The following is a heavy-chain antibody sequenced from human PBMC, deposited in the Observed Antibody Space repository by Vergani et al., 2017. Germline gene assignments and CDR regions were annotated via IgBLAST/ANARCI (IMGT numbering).Heavy chain of an antibody. CDR3: TKGSVYYHDSAGHGYDPYTGFDL. D-gene: IGHD5-12*01. CDR1: GITFWKFG. CDR2: ISWNSGAV. J-gene: IGHJ3*01. Sequence: EVDLVESGGGLAQPGGSLRLSSEASGITFWKFGMHWVRQGPGKGLEWVSGISWNSGAVDYADSVRGRFTISRDNAKNSLFLEMNSLRFEDTAVYFCTKGSVYYHDSAGHGYDPYTGFDLWGQGTLVTVSS. V-gene: IGHV3-9*01.